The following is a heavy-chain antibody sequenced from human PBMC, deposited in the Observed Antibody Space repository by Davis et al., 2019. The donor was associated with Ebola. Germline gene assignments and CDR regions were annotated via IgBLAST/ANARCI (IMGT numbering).Heavy chain of an antibody. CDR2: ISSSGSTI. CDR1: GFTFSRYW. D-gene: IGHD6-19*01. Sequence: GESLKISCAASGFTFSRYWMSWVRQAPGKGLEWVSYISSSGSTIYYADSVKGRFTISRDNAKNSLYLQMNSLRAEDTAVYYCARERWLGDYYFDYWGQGTLVTVSS. J-gene: IGHJ4*02. V-gene: IGHV3-48*03. CDR3: ARERWLGDYYFDY.